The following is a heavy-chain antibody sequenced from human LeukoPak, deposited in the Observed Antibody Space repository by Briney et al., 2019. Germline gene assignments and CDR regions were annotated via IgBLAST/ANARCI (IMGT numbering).Heavy chain of an antibody. V-gene: IGHV3-48*01. Sequence: GGSLRLSCAASGFTFSSYSMNWVRQAPGKGLEWVSSISSSSSTIYYADSVKGRFTISRDNAKNSLYLQMNSLRAEDTAVYYCGSTGDYYGSGSYYKDYYYGMDVWGQGTTVTVSS. J-gene: IGHJ6*02. D-gene: IGHD3-10*01. CDR3: GSTGDYYGSGSYYKDYYYGMDV. CDR2: ISSSSSTI. CDR1: GFTFSSYS.